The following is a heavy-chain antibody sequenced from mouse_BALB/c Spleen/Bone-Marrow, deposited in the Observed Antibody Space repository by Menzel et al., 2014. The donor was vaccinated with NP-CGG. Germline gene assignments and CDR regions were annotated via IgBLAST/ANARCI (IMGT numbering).Heavy chain of an antibody. CDR3: ARKVRYFDY. V-gene: IGHV5-12-1*01. Sequence: EVKLVESGGGLVKPGGSLKLSCAASGFAFSSYDMSWVRQTPEKRLEWVAYISSGGGSTYYPDTVKGRFTISRDNAKSTLYLQMSSLKSEDTAMYYCARKVRYFDYWGQGTTLTVSS. CDR2: ISSGGGST. CDR1: GFAFSSYD. J-gene: IGHJ2*01. D-gene: IGHD2-14*01.